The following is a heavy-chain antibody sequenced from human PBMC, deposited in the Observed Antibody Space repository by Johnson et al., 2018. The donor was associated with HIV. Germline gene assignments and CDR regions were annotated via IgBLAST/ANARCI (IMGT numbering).Heavy chain of an antibody. CDR2: ISYDGRNK. J-gene: IGHJ3*02. CDR3: AKGFYDSSGTDSFHI. D-gene: IGHD3-22*01. Sequence: QVQLVESGGGVVQPGRSLRLSCAASGFTFSSYGMHWVRQAPGKGLEWVAVISYDGRNKYYADSVKGRFTISRDNSKNTLYLQMNSLRAEDTAVYYCAKGFYDSSGTDSFHIWGQGTMVTVSS. CDR1: GFTFSSYG. V-gene: IGHV3-30*18.